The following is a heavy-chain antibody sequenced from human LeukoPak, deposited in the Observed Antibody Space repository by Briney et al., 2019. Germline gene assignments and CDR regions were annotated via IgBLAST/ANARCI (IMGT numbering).Heavy chain of an antibody. CDR2: IYYSGST. V-gene: IGHV4-39*07. J-gene: IGHJ5*02. CDR3: ARVWGDGSGIGFFDP. CDR1: GGSISSSSYY. Sequence: PSETLSLTCTVSGGSISSSSYYWGWIRQPPGKGLEWIGSIYYSGSTYYNPSLKSRVTISVDTSKNQFSLKLSSVTAADTAVYYCARVWGDGSGIGFFDPWGQGTLVTVSS. D-gene: IGHD3-10*01.